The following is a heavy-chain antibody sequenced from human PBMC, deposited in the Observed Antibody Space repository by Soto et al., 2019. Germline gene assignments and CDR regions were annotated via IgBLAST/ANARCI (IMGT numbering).Heavy chain of an antibody. CDR2: ISGSGGAT. J-gene: IGHJ4*02. V-gene: IGHV3-23*01. CDR1: GFTFSSYA. D-gene: IGHD3-3*01. Sequence: GGSLRLSCEASGFTFSSYAMNWVRQAPGKGLEWISVISGSGGATYFADSVKGRFVISRDNSKNTLYLQMNSLRAEDTDIYYCAKATFRVVHPLVFDYWGQGSLVTVSS. CDR3: AKATFRVVHPLVFDY.